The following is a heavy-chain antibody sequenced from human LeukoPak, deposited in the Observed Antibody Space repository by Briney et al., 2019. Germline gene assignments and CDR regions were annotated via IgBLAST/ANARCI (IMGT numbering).Heavy chain of an antibody. CDR2: VIAGSGATK. CDR1: VFTLSRNN. CDR3: ATKVPGTSHFSS. Sequence: PGGSLRLSPAPSVFTLSRNNMSSVRPAPRGGREWGSHVIAGSGATKFYADSGRGRFAISRDNAKNSLYLQMDSLRAEDTAVYYCATKVPGTSHFSSWGQGTLVTVSS. J-gene: IGHJ4*02. V-gene: IGHV3-11*04. D-gene: IGHD6-19*01.